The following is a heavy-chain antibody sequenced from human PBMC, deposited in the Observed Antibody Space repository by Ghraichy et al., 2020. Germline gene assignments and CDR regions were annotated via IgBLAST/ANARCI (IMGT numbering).Heavy chain of an antibody. CDR3: AKGTTVRGVNNWFDP. Sequence: GGSLRLSCTASGFTFSSYAMTWVRQAPGRELEWVSTIIGSGGSTYYADSVRGRFTISRDNSKSTLNLQMNSLRAEDTAVYYCAKGTTVRGVNNWFDPWGQGTLVTVSS. V-gene: IGHV3-23*01. CDR2: IIGSGGST. J-gene: IGHJ5*02. CDR1: GFTFSSYA. D-gene: IGHD3-10*01.